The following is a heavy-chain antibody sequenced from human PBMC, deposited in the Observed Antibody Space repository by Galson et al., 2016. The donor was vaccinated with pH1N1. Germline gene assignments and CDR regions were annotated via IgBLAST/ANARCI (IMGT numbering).Heavy chain of an antibody. CDR1: GYSFTDYY. D-gene: IGHD4-11*01. J-gene: IGHJ4*02. CDR3: ARAPYSNYHYYYFDF. V-gene: IGHV1-46*01. CDR2: IKPTGGGT. Sequence: SVKVSCKASGYSFTDYYVHWIRQALGQGLEWMAIIKPTGGGTTYAQNFQGRVFVTRDTSTSTVYMEVTSLRSEDTAVYYCARAPYSNYHYYYFDFWGQGTLVTVSS.